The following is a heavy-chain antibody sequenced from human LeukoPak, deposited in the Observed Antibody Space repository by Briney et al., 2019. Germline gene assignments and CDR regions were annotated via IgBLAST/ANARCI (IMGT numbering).Heavy chain of an antibody. V-gene: IGHV3-9*01. J-gene: IGHJ4*02. CDR3: AKDLGGSGYTTYYFDY. CDR1: GFTFDDYA. Sequence: GGSLRLSCAASGFTFDDYAMHWVRHAPGKGLEWVSGISWNSGSIGYADSVKGRFTISRDNAKNSLYLQMNSLRAEDTALYYCAKDLGGSGYTTYYFDYWGQGTLVTVSS. D-gene: IGHD5-12*01. CDR2: ISWNSGSI.